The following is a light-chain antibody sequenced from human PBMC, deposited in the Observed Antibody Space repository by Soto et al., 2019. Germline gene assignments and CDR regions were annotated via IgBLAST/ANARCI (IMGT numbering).Light chain of an antibody. CDR1: RNVSIY. V-gene: IGKV1-39*01. CDR2: ATS. CDR3: QQSYKMPS. Sequence: DIQMTQSPSSLSASVGDRLTLTCRASRNVSIYLNWYQHKPGKGPTLLIHATSNLQIGVLSRFSGSGSGTEFTLTISSLEPEDFGTYYCQQSYKMPSFGQGTRLEIK. J-gene: IGKJ5*01.